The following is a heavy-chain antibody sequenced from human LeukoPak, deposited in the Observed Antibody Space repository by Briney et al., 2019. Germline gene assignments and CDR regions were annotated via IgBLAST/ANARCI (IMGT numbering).Heavy chain of an antibody. Sequence: PSETLSLTCTVSGGSISSYYWSWIRQPPGKGLGWIGYIYYSGSTNYNPSLKSRVTISVDTSKNQFSLKLSSVTAADTAVYYCARYPTPWRLVGISQLGLAAFDIWGQGTMVTVSS. CDR2: IYYSGST. CDR3: ARYPTPWRLVGISQLGLAAFDI. V-gene: IGHV4-59*08. CDR1: GGSISSYY. J-gene: IGHJ3*02. D-gene: IGHD5-24*01.